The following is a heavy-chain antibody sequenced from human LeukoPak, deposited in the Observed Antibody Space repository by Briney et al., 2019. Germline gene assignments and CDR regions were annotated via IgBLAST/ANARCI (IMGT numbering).Heavy chain of an antibody. CDR3: ARRSLGPYGPHYYYYMDV. CDR1: GYTFTSYG. V-gene: IGHV1-18*01. J-gene: IGHJ6*03. Sequence: ASVKVSCKASGYTFTSYGISWVRQAPGQGLEWMGWISAYNGNTNYAQKLQGGVTMTTDTSTSTAYMELRSLRSDDTAVYYCARRSLGPYGPHYYYYMDVWGKGTTVTVSS. D-gene: IGHD4-17*01. CDR2: ISAYNGNT.